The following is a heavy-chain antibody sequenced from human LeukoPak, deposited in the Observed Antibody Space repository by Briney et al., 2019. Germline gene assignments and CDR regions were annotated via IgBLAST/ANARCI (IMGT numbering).Heavy chain of an antibody. V-gene: IGHV5-51*01. CDR2: VYPGDSDM. J-gene: IGHJ4*02. CDR3: VKPRQQFDYFDY. CDR1: GYVFRDFW. D-gene: IGHD4-11*01. Sequence: GESLKLSCKSVGYVFRDFWIAWVRQVPGKSLEYMGVVYPGDSDMRYSPSFRGHVIISADRASHTAYLQLSSLNASDSAVYFCVKPRQQFDYFDYWGQGTLVTVSS.